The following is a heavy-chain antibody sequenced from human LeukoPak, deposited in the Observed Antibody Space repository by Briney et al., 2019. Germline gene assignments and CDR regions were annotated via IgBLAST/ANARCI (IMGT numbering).Heavy chain of an antibody. CDR1: GFTLSSYE. V-gene: IGHV3-48*03. CDR3: ASLPTGVPAADAFDI. Sequence: PGGSLRLSCAASGFTLSSYEMNWVRQAPGKGLEWVSYISSSGSTIYYADSVKGRFTISRDNAKNSLYLQMNSLRAEDTAVYYCASLPTGVPAADAFDIWGQGTMVTVSS. CDR2: ISSSGSTI. J-gene: IGHJ3*02. D-gene: IGHD2-2*01.